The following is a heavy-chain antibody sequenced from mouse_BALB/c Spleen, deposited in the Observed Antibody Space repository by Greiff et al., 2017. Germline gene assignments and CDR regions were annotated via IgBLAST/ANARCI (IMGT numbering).Heavy chain of an antibody. CDR3: ARGATVAPFAY. D-gene: IGHD1-1*01. CDR1: GYAFTNYL. J-gene: IGHJ2*01. CDR2: INPGSGGT. V-gene: IGHV1-54*01. Sequence: QVQLQQSGAELVRPGTSVKVSCKASGYAFTNYLIEWVKQRPGQGLEWIGVINPGSGGTNYNEKFKGKATLTADKSSSTAYMQLSSLTSDDSAVYFCARGATVAPFAYWGQGTTLTVSS.